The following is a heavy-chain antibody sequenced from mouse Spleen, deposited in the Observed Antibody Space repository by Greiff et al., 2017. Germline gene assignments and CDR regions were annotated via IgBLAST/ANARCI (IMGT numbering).Heavy chain of an antibody. V-gene: IGHV3-6*01. CDR3: ARDGGRDWYFDV. CDR1: GYSITSGYY. Sequence: ESGPGLVKPSQSLSLTCSVTGYSITSGYYWNWIRQFPGNKLEWMGYISYDGSNNYNPSLKNRISITRDTSKNQFFLKLNSVTTEDTATYYCARDGGRDWYFDVWGTGTTVTVSS. CDR2: ISYDGSN. J-gene: IGHJ1*03.